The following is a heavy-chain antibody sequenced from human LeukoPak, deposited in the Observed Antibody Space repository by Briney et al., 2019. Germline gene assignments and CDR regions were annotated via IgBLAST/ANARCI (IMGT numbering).Heavy chain of an antibody. Sequence: GRSLRLSCAASGFTFDDYAMHWVRHAPGKGLECVSGISWNSRSIGYADSVKGRFTISRDNAKNSLYLQMNSLRAEDTALYYCAKDMGAYGDYIGFDYWGQGTLVTVSS. V-gene: IGHV3-9*01. CDR3: AKDMGAYGDYIGFDY. J-gene: IGHJ4*02. D-gene: IGHD4-17*01. CDR1: GFTFDDYA. CDR2: ISWNSRSI.